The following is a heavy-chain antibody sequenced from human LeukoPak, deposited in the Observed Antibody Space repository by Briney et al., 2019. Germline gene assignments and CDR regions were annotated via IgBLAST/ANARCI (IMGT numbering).Heavy chain of an antibody. CDR2: ISASGST. J-gene: IGHJ6*03. V-gene: IGHV4-59*12. CDR1: GDSISSYY. D-gene: IGHD3-22*01. Sequence: SETLSLTCTVSGDSISSYYWSWIRQPPGKGLEWIGYISASGSTKHNPSLGSRISISLDTSKSQVSLNLRSATAADTAVYYCARDHQGGGYDSSGYYYYYYYMDVWGKGTTVTVSS. CDR3: ARDHQGGGYDSSGYYYYYYYMDV.